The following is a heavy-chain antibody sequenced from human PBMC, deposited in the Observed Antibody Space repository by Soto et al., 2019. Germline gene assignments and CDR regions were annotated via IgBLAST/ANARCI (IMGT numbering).Heavy chain of an antibody. V-gene: IGHV4-39*01. Sequence: SETLSLTCTFSVGSISSSSYYCGWIRQPPGKGLEWIRSIYYSGSTYYNPSLKSRVTISVDTSKNQFSLKLSSVTAADTAVYYCARGRNWFDPWGQGTLVTVSS. CDR3: ARGRNWFDP. CDR1: VGSISSSSYY. CDR2: IYYSGST. J-gene: IGHJ5*02.